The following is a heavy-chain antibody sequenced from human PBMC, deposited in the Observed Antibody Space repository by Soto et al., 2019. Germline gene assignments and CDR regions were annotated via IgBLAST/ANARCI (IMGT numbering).Heavy chain of an antibody. Sequence: QVQLVQSGAEVKKPGASVKVSCKASGYTFTGHYMHWVRQAPGQGLEWMGWINPNSVGTNYAQKFQSRVTMTRDTSISTAYMELSRLRSDDTAVYYCAREPMVRAAHGFDIWGQGTMVTVSS. CDR3: AREPMVRAAHGFDI. CDR1: GYTFTGHY. J-gene: IGHJ3*02. D-gene: IGHD3-10*01. V-gene: IGHV1-2*02. CDR2: INPNSVGT.